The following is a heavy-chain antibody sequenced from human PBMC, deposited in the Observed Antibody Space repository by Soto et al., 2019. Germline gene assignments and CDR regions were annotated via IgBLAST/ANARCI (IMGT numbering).Heavy chain of an antibody. J-gene: IGHJ3*02. V-gene: IGHV3-23*01. Sequence: PGGSLRLSCAASGFTFSSYAMSWVRQAPGKGLEWVSAISGSGGSTYYADSVKGRFTISRDNSKNTLYLQMNSLRAEDTAVYYCGKDSGDYYDSSGYYYGAFDIWGKGTRLTVS. D-gene: IGHD3-22*01. CDR1: GFTFSSYA. CDR3: GKDSGDYYDSSGYYYGAFDI. CDR2: ISGSGGST.